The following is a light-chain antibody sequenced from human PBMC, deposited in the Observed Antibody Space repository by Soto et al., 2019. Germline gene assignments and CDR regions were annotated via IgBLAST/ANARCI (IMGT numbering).Light chain of an antibody. CDR1: QSVSSSY. CDR3: QQYGSSPPIT. V-gene: IGKV3-20*01. J-gene: IGKJ5*01. CDR2: GAS. Sequence: EIVLTQSPGTLSLSPGERATLSCRASQSVSSSYLAWYQQKTGQPPRLLIYGASSRATGIPDLFSGSGSGTYFTLTISRLEPEDFAVYYCQQYGSSPPITFGQGTRLEIK.